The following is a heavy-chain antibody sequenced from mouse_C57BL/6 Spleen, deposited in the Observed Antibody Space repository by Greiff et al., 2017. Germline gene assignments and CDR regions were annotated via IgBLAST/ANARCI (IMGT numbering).Heavy chain of an antibody. D-gene: IGHD1-1*01. J-gene: IGHJ2*01. CDR3: ARSTLLRYPYYFDY. CDR2: IDPSDSYT. CDR1: GYTFTSYW. V-gene: IGHV1-69*01. Sequence: VQLQQSGAELVMPGASVKLSCKASGYTFTSYWMHWVKQRPGQGLEWIGEIDPSDSYTNYNQKFKGKSTLTVDKSSSTAYMQLSSLTSEDSAVYYCARSTLLRYPYYFDYWGQGTTLTVSS.